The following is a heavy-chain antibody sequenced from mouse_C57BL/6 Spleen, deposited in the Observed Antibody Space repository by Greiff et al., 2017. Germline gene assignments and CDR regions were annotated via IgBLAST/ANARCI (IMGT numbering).Heavy chain of an antibody. J-gene: IGHJ2*01. D-gene: IGHD1-1*01. Sequence: VKLMESGAELVKPGASVKISCKASGYAFSSYWMNWVKQRPGKGLEWIGQIYPGDGDTNYNGKFKGKATLTADKSSSTAYMQLSSLTSEDSAVYFCARTEHYYGSTFDYWGQGTTLTVSS. CDR1: GYAFSSYW. V-gene: IGHV1-80*01. CDR3: ARTEHYYGSTFDY. CDR2: IYPGDGDT.